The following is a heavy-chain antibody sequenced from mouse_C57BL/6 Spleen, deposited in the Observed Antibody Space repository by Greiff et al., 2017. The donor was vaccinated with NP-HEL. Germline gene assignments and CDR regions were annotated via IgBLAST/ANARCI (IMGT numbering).Heavy chain of an antibody. CDR2: IYPGDGDT. J-gene: IGHJ4*01. CDR1: GYAFSSYW. V-gene: IGHV1-80*01. Sequence: VQLQQSGAELVKPGASVKISCKASGYAFSSYWMNWVKQRPGKGLEWIGQIYPGDGDTNYNGKFKGKATLTADKSSSTAYMQLSSLTSEDSAVYFCAREEEGGYAMDYWGQGTSVTVSS. CDR3: AREEEGGYAMDY.